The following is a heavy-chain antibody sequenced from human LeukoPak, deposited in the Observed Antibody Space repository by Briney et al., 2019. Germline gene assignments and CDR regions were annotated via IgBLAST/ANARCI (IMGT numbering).Heavy chain of an antibody. CDR3: ARGPMAAPHNY. V-gene: IGHV4-34*01. CDR2: INHSGST. Sequence: KPSETLSLTCAVYGGSFSGYYWSWIRQPPGKGLEWIGEINHSGSTNYNPSLKSRVTISVDTSKNQFSLKLSSVTAADTAVYYCARGPMAAPHNYWGQGTLVTVSS. CDR1: GGSFSGYY. D-gene: IGHD6-13*01. J-gene: IGHJ4*02.